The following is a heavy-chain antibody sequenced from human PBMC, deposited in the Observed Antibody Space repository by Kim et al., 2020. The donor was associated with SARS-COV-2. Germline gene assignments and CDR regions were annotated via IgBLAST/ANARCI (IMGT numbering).Heavy chain of an antibody. CDR1: GFTFGIYW. CDR2: IKQDGSEK. CDR3: ARGFEGAFDI. V-gene: IGHV3-7*01. D-gene: IGHD3-9*01. Sequence: GGSLRLSCAASGFTFGIYWMGWVRQAPGKGVEWVANIKQDGSEKYYVDSVKGRFTISRDNAKNSLYLQMSSLRAEDTTVYYCARGFEGAFDIWGQGTMVTVSS. J-gene: IGHJ3*02.